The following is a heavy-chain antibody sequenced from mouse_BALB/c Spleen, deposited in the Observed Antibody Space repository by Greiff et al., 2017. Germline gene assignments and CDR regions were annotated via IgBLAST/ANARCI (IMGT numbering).Heavy chain of an antibody. CDR3: ARQLGRDYAMDY. CDR1: GDSITSGY. Sequence: EVMLVESGPSLVKPSQTLSLTCSVTGDSITSGYWNWIRKFPGNKLEYMGYISYSGSTYYNPSLKSRISITRDTSKNQYYLQLNSVTTEDTATYYCARQLGRDYAMDYWGQGTSVTVSS. V-gene: IGHV3-8*02. J-gene: IGHJ4*01. CDR2: ISYSGST. D-gene: IGHD4-1*02.